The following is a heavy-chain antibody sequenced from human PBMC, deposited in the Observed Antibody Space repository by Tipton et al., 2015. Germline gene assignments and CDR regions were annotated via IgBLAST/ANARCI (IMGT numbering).Heavy chain of an antibody. CDR1: GYSISRGYS. Sequence: TLSLTCAVSGYSISRGYSWAWIRQPPGKGLEWIGSVDHSGDSYSNPSLKSRVAISLDTSKNQFSLQLSSVTDADTAVYYCARRCGADCYWGYYFDHWGQGTLVNVSS. D-gene: IGHD2-21*01. CDR2: VDHSGDS. J-gene: IGHJ4*02. V-gene: IGHV4-38-2*01. CDR3: ARRCGADCYWGYYFDH.